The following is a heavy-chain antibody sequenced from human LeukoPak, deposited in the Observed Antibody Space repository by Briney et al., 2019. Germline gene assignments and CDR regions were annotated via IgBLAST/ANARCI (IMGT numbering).Heavy chain of an antibody. CDR2: FDPEDGET. V-gene: IGHV1-24*01. D-gene: IGHD1-1*01. Sequence: SVKVSCKVSGYTLTELSLHWVRQAPGKGLEWMGRFDPEDGETIYARKFQGRVTMTEDTSTDTAYMELSSLRSEDTAVYFCAVSLTTGGYYGMDVWGQGTTVTVSS. CDR1: GYTLTELS. J-gene: IGHJ6*02. CDR3: AVSLTTGGYYGMDV.